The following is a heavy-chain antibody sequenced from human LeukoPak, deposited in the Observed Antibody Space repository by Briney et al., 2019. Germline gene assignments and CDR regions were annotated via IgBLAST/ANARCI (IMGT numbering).Heavy chain of an antibody. D-gene: IGHD6-19*01. CDR2: IYYSGST. J-gene: IGHJ6*02. V-gene: IGHV4-59*01. CDR1: GGSISSYN. Sequence: SETLSLTCTVSGGSISSYNWSWIRQPPGKGLEWIGYIYYSGSTNYNPSLKSRVTISVDTSKNQFSLKLSSVTAADTAVYYCAREEVAGGYYYGMDVWGQGTTVTVSS. CDR3: AREEVAGGYYYGMDV.